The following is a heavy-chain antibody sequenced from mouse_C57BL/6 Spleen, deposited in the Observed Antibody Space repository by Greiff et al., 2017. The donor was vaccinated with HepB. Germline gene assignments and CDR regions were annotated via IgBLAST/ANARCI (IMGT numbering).Heavy chain of an antibody. V-gene: IGHV2-9*01. D-gene: IGHD1-1*01. CDR1: GFSLTSYG. Sequence: QVQLKESGPGLVAPSQSLSITCTVSGFSLTSYGVDWVRQPPGKGLEWLGVIWGGGSTNYNSALMSRLSISKDNSKSQVFLKMNSLQTYDTAMYYCAKHGATVVVGDWYFDVWGTGTTVTVSS. CDR3: AKHGATVVVGDWYFDV. CDR2: IWGGGST. J-gene: IGHJ1*03.